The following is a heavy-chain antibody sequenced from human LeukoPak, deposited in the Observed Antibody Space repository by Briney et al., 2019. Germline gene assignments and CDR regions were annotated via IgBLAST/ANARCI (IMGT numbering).Heavy chain of an antibody. CDR1: GDSVSSNSVA. CDR2: TYYRSKWYN. D-gene: IGHD6-13*01. CDR3: ARDIAARRSGWFDP. Sequence: SQTLSLTCAISGDSVSSNSVAWNWIRQSPSRGLEWLGRTYYRSKWYNDYAVAVRSRITINADTSKNQFSLQLNSVTPEDTAVYYCARDIAARRSGWFDPWGQGTLVTVSS. J-gene: IGHJ5*02. V-gene: IGHV6-1*01.